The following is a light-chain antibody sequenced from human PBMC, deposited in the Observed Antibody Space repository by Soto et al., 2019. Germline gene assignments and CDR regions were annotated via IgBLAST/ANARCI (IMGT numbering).Light chain of an antibody. CDR3: QQYASSTGT. Sequence: EIVLTQSPGTLSLSPGEGAILSCRASQSVSSSYLAWYQQKPGQAPRLLIYGASSRATGIPDRFSGSGSGTDFTLTISRLEPEDFAVYYCQQYASSTGTFGQGTNVEIK. CDR2: GAS. CDR1: QSVSSSY. V-gene: IGKV3-20*01. J-gene: IGKJ1*01.